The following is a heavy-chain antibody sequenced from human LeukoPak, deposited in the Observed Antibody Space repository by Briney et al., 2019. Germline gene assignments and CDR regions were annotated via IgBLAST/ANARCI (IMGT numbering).Heavy chain of an antibody. V-gene: IGHV3-48*03. CDR3: AKAPRWGSYYFDY. CDR1: RFTFSTYG. CDR2: ISSSGSTI. D-gene: IGHD3-16*01. Sequence: GGSLRLSCAASRFTFSTYGMHWIRQAPGKGLEWVSYISSSGSTIYYADSVKGRFTISRDNAKNSLYLQMNSLRAEDTAVYYCAKAPRWGSYYFDYWGQGTLVTVSS. J-gene: IGHJ4*02.